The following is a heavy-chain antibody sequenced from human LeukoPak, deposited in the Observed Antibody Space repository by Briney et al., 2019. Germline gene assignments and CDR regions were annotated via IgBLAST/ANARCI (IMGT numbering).Heavy chain of an antibody. D-gene: IGHD5-18*01. CDR3: ARTTEGGYTYDYFYYYYMDV. J-gene: IGHJ6*03. V-gene: IGHV4-59*01. CDR2: IYYSGST. Sequence: SSETLSLTCTVSGGSISSYYWSWIRQPPGKGLEWIGYIYYSGSTNYNPSLKSRVTISVDMSKNQFSLKLSSVTAADTAVYYCARTTEGGYTYDYFYYYYMDVWGKGTTVTISS. CDR1: GGSISSYY.